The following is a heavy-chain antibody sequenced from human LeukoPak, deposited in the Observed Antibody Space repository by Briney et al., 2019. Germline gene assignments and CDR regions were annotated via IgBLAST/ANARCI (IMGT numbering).Heavy chain of an antibody. CDR2: INYSGST. Sequence: PSETLSLTCTVSGDSISSYYWSWSRQPPGKGLEWIGYINYSGSTNYNPSLKSRVTISVDTSKNQFSLNLSSVTAADKAVYYCARVGSYYDSSGYFYFDYWGQGTLVTVSS. V-gene: IGHV4-59*01. D-gene: IGHD3-22*01. CDR1: GDSISSYY. CDR3: ARVGSYYDSSGYFYFDY. J-gene: IGHJ4*02.